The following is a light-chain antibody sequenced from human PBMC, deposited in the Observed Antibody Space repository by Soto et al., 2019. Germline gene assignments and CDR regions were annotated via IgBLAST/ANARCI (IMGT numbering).Light chain of an antibody. CDR2: GAS. V-gene: IGKV3-15*01. Sequence: EIVMTQSPATLSVSPGERTTLSCRASQSVSRILAWYQQKPGQAPRLLIYGASTRATGIPVRFSGSGSGTEFTLTISSLQYEDFEVYSCQQYDKWPPTLGQGTKVDIK. CDR1: QSVSRI. J-gene: IGKJ1*01. CDR3: QQYDKWPPT.